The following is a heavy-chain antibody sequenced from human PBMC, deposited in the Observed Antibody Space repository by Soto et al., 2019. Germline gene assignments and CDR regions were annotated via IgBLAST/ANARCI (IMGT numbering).Heavy chain of an antibody. CDR3: ATLSASSSWDDHGY. CDR1: GFTFSSYG. V-gene: IGHV3-33*01. J-gene: IGHJ4*02. Sequence: QVQLVESGGGVVQPGRSLRLSCAASGFTFSSYGMHWVRQAPGKGLEWVAVIWYDGSNKYYADSVKGRFTISRDNSKNTLYLQMNSLRAEDTAVYYCATLSASSSWDDHGYWGQGTLVTVSS. CDR2: IWYDGSNK. D-gene: IGHD6-13*01.